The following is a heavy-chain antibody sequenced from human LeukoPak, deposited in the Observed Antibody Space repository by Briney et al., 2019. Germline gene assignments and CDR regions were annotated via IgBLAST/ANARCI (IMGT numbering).Heavy chain of an antibody. CDR1: GFTFSSYS. Sequence: GGSLRLSCAASGFTFSSYSMNWVRQAPGKGLEWVSSISSSSSYIYYADSVKGRFTISRDNAKNSLYLQMNSLRAEDTAVYYCASLHDYSNYMDVWGKGTTVTVSS. D-gene: IGHD4-11*01. J-gene: IGHJ6*03. V-gene: IGHV3-21*01. CDR3: ASLHDYSNYMDV. CDR2: ISSSSSYI.